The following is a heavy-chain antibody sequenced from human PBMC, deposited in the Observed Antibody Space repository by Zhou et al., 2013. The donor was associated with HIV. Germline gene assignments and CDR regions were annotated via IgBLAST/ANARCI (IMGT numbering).Heavy chain of an antibody. CDR2: FDPDNRET. D-gene: IGHD6-13*01. J-gene: IGHJ3*02. CDR1: GYTLTDLL. Sequence: QVHLVQSGPELKKPGASVKVSCKVSGYTLTDLLIHWVRQGPGSGPEWMGRFDPDNRETTHSQKFQGRITLTGDISTDTAYLEATSLTPEDTALYYCAIDRVLQQRLENTXAIWGQGTLVSVSS. CDR3: AIDRVLQQRLENTXAI. V-gene: IGHV1-24*01.